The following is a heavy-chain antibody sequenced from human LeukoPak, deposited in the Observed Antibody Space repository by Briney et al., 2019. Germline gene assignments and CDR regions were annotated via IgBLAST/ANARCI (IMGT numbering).Heavy chain of an antibody. Sequence: GASVKVSCKASGYTFGSYGISWVRQAPGQGLEWMGWISGYNGDTNYAQKLQGRVIMTTDTSTSTAYMELRSLRSDDTAVYYCARSPLRFGELLPDYWGQGTLVTVSS. CDR1: GYTFGSYG. J-gene: IGHJ4*02. CDR3: ARSPLRFGELLPDY. CDR2: ISGYNGDT. V-gene: IGHV1-18*01. D-gene: IGHD3-10*01.